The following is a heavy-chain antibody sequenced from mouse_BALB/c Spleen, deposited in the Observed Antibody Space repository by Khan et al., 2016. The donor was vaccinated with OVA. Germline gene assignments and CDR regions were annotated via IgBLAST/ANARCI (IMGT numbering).Heavy chain of an antibody. D-gene: IGHD1-1*01. V-gene: IGHV3-2*02. CDR3: ARGNYYGYAMDY. CDR2: ISYSGST. CDR1: GYSITSNYA. J-gene: IGHJ4*01. Sequence: EVQLQESGPGLVKPSQSLSLTCTVTGYSITSNYAWNWIRQFPENKLEWMGYISYSGSTNYNPSLKSRISITPDTSTNQFFLQLNSVTTEDTATYYCARGNYYGYAMDYWGQGTSITVSS.